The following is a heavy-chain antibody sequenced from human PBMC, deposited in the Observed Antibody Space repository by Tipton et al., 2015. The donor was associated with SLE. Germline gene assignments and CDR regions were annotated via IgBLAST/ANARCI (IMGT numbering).Heavy chain of an antibody. D-gene: IGHD2-2*02. J-gene: IGHJ1*01. CDR1: GFTISAYY. Sequence: SLRLSCAASGFTISAYYMSWVRRAPGKGLVWVANIYRDGGDNHYADSVKGRFTISRDNAKNSLYLQMNNLTAEDTAVYYCARAPHLGYCVSNDCYTGRGRRGQGCLVAVFS. CDR3: ARAPHLGYCVSNDCYTGRGR. CDR2: IYRDGGDN. V-gene: IGHV3-7*01.